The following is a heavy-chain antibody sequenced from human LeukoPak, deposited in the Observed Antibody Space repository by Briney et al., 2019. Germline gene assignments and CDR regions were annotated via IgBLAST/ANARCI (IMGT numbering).Heavy chain of an antibody. D-gene: IGHD5-24*01. CDR3: ARSPPSTIRFDP. V-gene: IGHV1-2*02. Sequence: ASVKVSCKASGGTFSSYAISWVRQAPGQGLEWMGWINPNSGGTNYAQKLQGRVTMTRDTSISTAYMELSRLRSDDTAVYYCARSPPSTIRFDPWGQGTLVTVSS. CDR2: INPNSGGT. CDR1: GGTFSSYA. J-gene: IGHJ5*02.